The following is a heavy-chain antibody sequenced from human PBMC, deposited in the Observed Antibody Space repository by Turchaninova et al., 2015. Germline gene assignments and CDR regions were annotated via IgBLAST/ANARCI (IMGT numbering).Heavy chain of an antibody. CDR3: ARGAQNAFDI. CDR2: AYYWSSWSN. V-gene: IGHV6-1*01. CDR1: EASPATTGAA. J-gene: IGHJ3*02. Sequence: LVKHTQPLTLTDDGAEASPATTGAAWKWIRQYRSRGLEWLGRAYYWSSWSNNYAVSVKSRITINPDTSKNQFFLQLQSMTPEDSGIYYCARGAQNAFDIWGQGTLVTVSS.